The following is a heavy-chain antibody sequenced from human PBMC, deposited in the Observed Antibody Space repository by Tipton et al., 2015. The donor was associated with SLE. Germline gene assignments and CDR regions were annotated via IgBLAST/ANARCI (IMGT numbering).Heavy chain of an antibody. Sequence: TLSLTCTISGGSIRNGNYNLGWIRQSAGKGLEWIGRVYSSGGTIYNPSIKSRITLSLDTSKNQFSLRVNSVTAADTAVYYCARGGGSYYDYWGQGTLVTVSS. CDR1: GGSIRNGNYN. CDR2: VYSSGGT. CDR3: ARGGGSYYDY. D-gene: IGHD1-26*01. V-gene: IGHV4-61*02. J-gene: IGHJ4*02.